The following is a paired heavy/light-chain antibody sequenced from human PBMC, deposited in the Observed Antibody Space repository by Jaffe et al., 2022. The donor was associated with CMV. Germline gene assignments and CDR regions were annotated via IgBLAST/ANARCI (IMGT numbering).Heavy chain of an antibody. D-gene: IGHD3-22*01. CDR1: GYTFNNYY. CDR3: ARGNRPHYPDASGFYGWYFDY. CDR2: INPTDGKT. J-gene: IGHJ4*02. Sequence: QVQLVQSGAEVGKPGASVKVSCKASGYTFNNYYLHWVRQAPGRGLEWMGIINPTDGKTTYAQTFQDRVTVTRDRSTSTLYVELSSLRSEDTAVYFCARGNRPHYPDASGFYGWYFDYWGQGTLVSVSS. V-gene: IGHV1-46*02.
Light chain of an antibody. CDR2: RTS. Sequence: DIQMTQSPSTLSASVGDRVTITCRASQNIINWLAWYQQKPGKAPNLLIYRTSFLQSGVPSRFSGSGSGTEFTLTISSLQPDDVATYYCQQYSIYPFTFGPGTKVDIK. CDR3: QQYSIYPFT. J-gene: IGKJ3*01. CDR1: QNIINW. V-gene: IGKV1-5*03.